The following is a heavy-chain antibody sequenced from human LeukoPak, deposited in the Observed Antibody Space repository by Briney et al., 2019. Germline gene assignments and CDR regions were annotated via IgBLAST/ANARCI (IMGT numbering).Heavy chain of an antibody. J-gene: IGHJ4*02. V-gene: IGHV4-39*01. CDR1: GASVSGSNYY. CDR3: AKSGGYGLIDY. D-gene: IGHD1-26*01. CDR2: IYSSGST. Sequence: PSETLSLTCAVSGASVSGSNYYWGWLRQPPGKGLEWIGNIYSSGSTYYNASLQSRVTISIDTSKNQFSLRLNSVTAADTAMYYCAKSGGYGLIDYWGQGTRVTVSS.